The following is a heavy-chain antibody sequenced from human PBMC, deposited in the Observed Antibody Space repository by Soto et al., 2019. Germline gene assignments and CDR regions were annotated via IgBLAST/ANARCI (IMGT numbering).Heavy chain of an antibody. CDR1: GLTFSNYA. J-gene: IGHJ4*02. V-gene: IGHV3-23*01. Sequence: GGSLRLSCATSGLTFSNYAMSWVRQAPGGGLEWVSSMGGSSSTTYYADSVRGRFTISRDRSKNTLYLQMSSLRAEDTALYYCAKNQERELPRVIDFWGQGTLVTVSS. CDR2: MGGSSSTT. CDR3: AKNQERELPRVIDF. D-gene: IGHD1-7*01.